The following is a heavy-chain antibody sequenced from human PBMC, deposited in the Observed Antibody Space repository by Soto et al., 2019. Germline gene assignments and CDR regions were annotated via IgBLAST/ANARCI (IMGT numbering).Heavy chain of an antibody. D-gene: IGHD6-13*01. CDR3: ASDRAAAGTADY. CDR1: GYTFTSYG. CDR2: ISAYNGNT. Sequence: QVQLVQSGAEVKKPGASVKVSCKASGYTFTSYGISWVRQAPGQGLEWMGWISAYNGNTNYAQKLQGRVTMTTDTSKSTGYLELSSLRSDDTAVYYCASDRAAAGTADYWGQGTLVTVSS. J-gene: IGHJ4*02. V-gene: IGHV1-18*01.